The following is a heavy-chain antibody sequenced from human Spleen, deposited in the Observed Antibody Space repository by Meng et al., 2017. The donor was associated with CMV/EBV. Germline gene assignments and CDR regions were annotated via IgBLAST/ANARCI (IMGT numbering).Heavy chain of an antibody. CDR1: GFTFSSYA. V-gene: IGHV3-23*01. CDR2: ISGTVDTT. Sequence: GESLKISCAASGFTFSSYAMSWVRQAPGKGLEWVSAISGTVDTTYYADSVKGRFTISRDNSKDTLYLQMNSLRAEDMAVYYCAKDFWSGYYISNYYGMDVWGQGTLVTVSS. J-gene: IGHJ6*02. CDR3: AKDFWSGYYISNYYGMDV. D-gene: IGHD3-3*01.